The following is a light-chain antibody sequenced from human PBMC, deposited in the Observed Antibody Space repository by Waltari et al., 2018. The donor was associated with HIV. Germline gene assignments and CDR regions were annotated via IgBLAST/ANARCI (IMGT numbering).Light chain of an antibody. J-gene: IGLJ2*01. CDR1: RDDVGAYDL. CDR2: DVH. V-gene: IGLV2-23*02. CDR3: CSYAGSGTFVV. Sequence: QSALTQPASVSGSPGQSITISCTGTRDDVGAYDLVSWYQQIPGKAPKLILFDVHARPSAVSHRFFGSLSGNTASLTISGLQSEDEADYYCCSYAGSGTFVVFGRGPRLT.